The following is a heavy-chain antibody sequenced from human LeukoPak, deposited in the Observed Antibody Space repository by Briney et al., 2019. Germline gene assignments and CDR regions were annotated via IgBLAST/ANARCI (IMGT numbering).Heavy chain of an antibody. Sequence: SETLSLTCAVYGGSFSGYYWSWIRQPPGKGLEWIGSIYYSGSTYYNPSLKSRVTISVDTSKNQFSLKLSSVTAADTAVYYCARQGTMVAPEDYWGQGTLVTVSS. D-gene: IGHD4/OR15-4a*01. V-gene: IGHV4-34*01. CDR2: IYYSGST. J-gene: IGHJ4*02. CDR1: GGSFSGYY. CDR3: ARQGTMVAPEDY.